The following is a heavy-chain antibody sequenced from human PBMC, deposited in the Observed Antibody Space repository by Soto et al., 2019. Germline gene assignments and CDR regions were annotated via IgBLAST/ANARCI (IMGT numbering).Heavy chain of an antibody. CDR2: ISYDGSNK. V-gene: IGHV3-30*18. Sequence: QVQLVESGGGMVQPGRSLRLSCAASGFTFSSYGMHWVRQAPGKGLEWVAVISYDGSNKYYADSVKGRFTISRDNSKNTLYLQMNSLRAEDTAVYYCAKGRITMIVVAPAAFDIWGQGTMVTVSS. CDR1: GFTFSSYG. D-gene: IGHD3-22*01. CDR3: AKGRITMIVVAPAAFDI. J-gene: IGHJ3*02.